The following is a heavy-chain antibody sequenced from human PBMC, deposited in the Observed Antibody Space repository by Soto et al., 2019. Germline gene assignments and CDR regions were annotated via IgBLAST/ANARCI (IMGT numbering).Heavy chain of an antibody. Sequence: PGGSLRLSSVVSGLSLNNYAIAWVRHAPGKGLEFVSTIDVLDGAWYSDSVRGRLAISRDVSRNTVYLQMSSLRVEDTAIYLCSDWRAGGPVDLDHWGPGTPVTVSS. CDR3: SDWRAGGPVDLDH. J-gene: IGHJ4*02. CDR1: GLSLNNYA. CDR2: IDVLDGA. V-gene: IGHV3-23*01. D-gene: IGHD6-19*01.